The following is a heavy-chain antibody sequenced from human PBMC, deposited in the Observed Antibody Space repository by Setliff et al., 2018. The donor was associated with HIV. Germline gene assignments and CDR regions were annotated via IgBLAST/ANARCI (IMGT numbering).Heavy chain of an antibody. Sequence: SLRLSCVASGFTFSSYDMHWVRQAPGKGLEWVTFIRYDGSNKYYADSVKGRFTISRDNSKNTLYLQTNSLRAEDTAVYYCAKGGQLWFSYFDYWGQGTLVTVSS. J-gene: IGHJ4*02. CDR1: GFTFSSYD. CDR2: IRYDGSNK. D-gene: IGHD5-18*01. V-gene: IGHV3-30*02. CDR3: AKGGQLWFSYFDY.